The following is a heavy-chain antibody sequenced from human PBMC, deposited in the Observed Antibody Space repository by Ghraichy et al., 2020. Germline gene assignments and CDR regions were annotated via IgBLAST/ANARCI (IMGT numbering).Heavy chain of an antibody. CDR1: GFTFSSYS. D-gene: IGHD6-13*01. J-gene: IGHJ4*02. V-gene: IGHV3-21*01. CDR3: ARDPNLRIAAAGTGGY. CDR2: ISSSSSYI. Sequence: GGSLRLSCAASGFTFSSYSMNWVRQAPGKGLEWVSSISSSSSYIYYADSVKGRFTISRDNAKNSLYLQMNSLRAEDTAVYYCARDPNLRIAAAGTGGYWGQGTLVTVSS.